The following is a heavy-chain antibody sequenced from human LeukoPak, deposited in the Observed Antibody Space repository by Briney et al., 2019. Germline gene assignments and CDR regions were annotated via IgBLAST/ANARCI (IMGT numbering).Heavy chain of an antibody. CDR1: GFAVSSNH. V-gene: IGHV3-66*01. J-gene: IGHJ4*02. CDR3: ARVQGSGLFRWY. Sequence: GGSLRLSCAASGFAVSSNHMNWVRQAPGKGLEWVSVIYTEGGTYYADSVRGRFTISTDNTKNTLFLQMNSLTTEDTAVYYCARVQGSGLFRWYWGQGTLVTVSS. D-gene: IGHD2-15*01. CDR2: IYTEGGT.